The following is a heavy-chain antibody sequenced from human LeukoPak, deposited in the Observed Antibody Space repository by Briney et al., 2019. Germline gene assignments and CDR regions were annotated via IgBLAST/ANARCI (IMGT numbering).Heavy chain of an antibody. J-gene: IGHJ5*02. V-gene: IGHV1-18*01. CDR3: ARVGVVVPSPWFDP. CDR1: GYNFGIFG. D-gene: IGHD2-2*01. CDR2: TSANNGNT. Sequence: GASVKVSCKASGYNFGIFGISWVRQAPGQGLEWMGWTSANNGNTKYAQKFQGRVTMTTDTTTSTAYMELRSLRSDDTAVYYCARVGVVVPSPWFDPWGQGTLVTVYS.